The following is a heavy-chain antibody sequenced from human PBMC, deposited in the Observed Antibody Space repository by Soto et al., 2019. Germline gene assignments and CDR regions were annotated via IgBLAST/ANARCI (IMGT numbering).Heavy chain of an antibody. CDR1: GGSFSGYY. Sequence: QVQLQQWGAGLLKPSETLSLTCAVYGGSFSGYYWSWIRQPPGKGLEWIGEINHSGSTNYNPSLKSRVTISVDTSKNQFSLKLSSVTAADTAVYYCARAPATGYRRFGWFDPWGQGTLVTVSS. CDR3: ARAPATGYRRFGWFDP. D-gene: IGHD3-10*01. V-gene: IGHV4-34*01. J-gene: IGHJ5*02. CDR2: INHSGST.